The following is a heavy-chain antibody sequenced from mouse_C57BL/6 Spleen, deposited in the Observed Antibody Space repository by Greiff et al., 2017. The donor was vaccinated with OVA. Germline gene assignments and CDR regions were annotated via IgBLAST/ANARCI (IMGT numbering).Heavy chain of an antibody. J-gene: IGHJ3*01. CDR2: IYPGSGST. D-gene: IGHD1-1*01. V-gene: IGHV1-55*01. CDR3: ARLDYYGSSYLAWFAD. CDR1: GYTFTSYW. Sequence: VQLQQPGAELVKPGASVKMSCKASGYTFTSYWITWVKQRPGQGLEWIGDIYPGSGSTNYNEQFKSKATLTVDTSSSTAYMQLSSLTSEDSAVYYCARLDYYGSSYLAWFADWGQGTLVTVSA.